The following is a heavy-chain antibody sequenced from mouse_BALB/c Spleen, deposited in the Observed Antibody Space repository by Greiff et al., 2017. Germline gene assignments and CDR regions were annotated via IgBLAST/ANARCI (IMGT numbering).Heavy chain of an antibody. CDR1: GDSITSGY. D-gene: IGHD1-1*01. Sequence: EVQRVESGPSLVKPSQTLSLTCSVTGDSITSGYWNWIRKFPGNKLEYMGYISYSGSTYYNPSLKSRISITRDTSKNQYYLQLNSVTTEDTATYYCARGIITTVVARAMDYWGQGTSVTVSS. CDR3: ARGIITTVVARAMDY. V-gene: IGHV3-8*02. J-gene: IGHJ4*01. CDR2: ISYSGST.